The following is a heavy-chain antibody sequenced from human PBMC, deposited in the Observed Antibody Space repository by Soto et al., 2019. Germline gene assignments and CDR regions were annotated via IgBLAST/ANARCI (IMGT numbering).Heavy chain of an antibody. Sequence: QLQLQEPGPGLVKLSGPLPLTSAVSGGPIAISTWWGGFRKPPGKGLEWIGEIYHSGSTNYNPSLKSRVTISVDKSKNQFSLKLSSVTAADTAVYYCALGYSSGWFPVENWGQGTLVTVSS. D-gene: IGHD6-19*01. J-gene: IGHJ4*02. V-gene: IGHV4-4*02. CDR3: ALGYSSGWFPVEN. CDR1: GGPIAISTW. CDR2: IYHSGST.